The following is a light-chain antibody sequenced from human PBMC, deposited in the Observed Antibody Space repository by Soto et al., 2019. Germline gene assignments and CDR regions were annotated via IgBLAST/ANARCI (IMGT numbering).Light chain of an antibody. Sequence: DIQMTQSPSTLSASVGDRVTITCPASQTIDSWLARYQQRPGKPPNLLIYKASTLASGVPSRFSGSGSGTEVTLTINGLQPDDFATYYWQRYHIYSGTFGQGAKVDIK. CDR1: QTIDSW. CDR2: KAS. V-gene: IGKV1-5*03. J-gene: IGKJ1*01. CDR3: QRYHIYSGT.